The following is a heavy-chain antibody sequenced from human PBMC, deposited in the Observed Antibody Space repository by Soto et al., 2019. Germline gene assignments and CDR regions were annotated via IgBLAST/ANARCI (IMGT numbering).Heavy chain of an antibody. CDR2: ISAYNGNT. CDR1: GYTFTSYG. D-gene: IGHD2-15*01. Sequence: ASVKVSCKASGYTFTSYGISWVRQAPGQGLEWMGWISAYNGNTNYAQKLQGRVTMTTDTSTSTAYMELRSLRSDDTAVYYCARDKAMVAHPTAKNWFDPWGQGTLVTVSS. J-gene: IGHJ5*02. CDR3: ARDKAMVAHPTAKNWFDP. V-gene: IGHV1-18*01.